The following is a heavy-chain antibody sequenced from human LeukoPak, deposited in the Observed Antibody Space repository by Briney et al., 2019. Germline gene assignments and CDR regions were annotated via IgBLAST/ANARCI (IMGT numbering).Heavy chain of an antibody. CDR3: ASGAGYCSGDRCSDWFDP. CDR2: INPSSGGT. J-gene: IGHJ5*02. CDR1: GYTFSDYY. V-gene: IGHV1-2*02. Sequence: ASVKVSCKASGYTFSDYYMHWVRQAPGQGLEWMGWINPSSGGTKNAQKFQGRVTMTRDTSITTAYMELSRLRSDDTAVYYCASGAGYCSGDRCSDWFDPWGQGTLVTVSS. D-gene: IGHD2-15*01.